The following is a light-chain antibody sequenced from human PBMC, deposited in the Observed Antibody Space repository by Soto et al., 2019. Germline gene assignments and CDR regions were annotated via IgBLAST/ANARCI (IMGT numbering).Light chain of an antibody. J-gene: IGKJ1*01. CDR3: QQFYNYPRT. V-gene: IGKV3-20*01. CDR2: GAS. Sequence: EIVLTQSPGTLSLSPGERATLSCRASQSVSNNYLAWYQQKPGQAPRLLIYGASNRATGIPDRFSGSGSGTDFTLTISYLQSEDFGTYYCQQFYNYPRTFGQGTKVDIK. CDR1: QSVSNNY.